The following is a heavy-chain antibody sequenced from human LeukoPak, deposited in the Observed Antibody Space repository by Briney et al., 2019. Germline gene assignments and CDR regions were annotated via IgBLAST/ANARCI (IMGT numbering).Heavy chain of an antibody. J-gene: IGHJ4*02. CDR2: IKQDGSEK. CDR1: GFTFSSYW. Sequence: PGGSLRLSCAASGFTFSSYWMSWVRQAPGKGLEWVANIKQDGSEKYYVDSVKGRFTISRDNAKNSLYLQMNSLRAEDTAVYYCARVGSSWVTVFDYLGQGTLVTVSS. CDR3: ARVGSSWVTVFDY. V-gene: IGHV3-7*01. D-gene: IGHD6-13*01.